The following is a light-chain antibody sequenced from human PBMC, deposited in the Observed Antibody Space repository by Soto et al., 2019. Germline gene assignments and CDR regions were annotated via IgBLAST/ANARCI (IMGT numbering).Light chain of an antibody. V-gene: IGKV1-16*01. CDR3: QQHNNVPYT. CDR1: QGVSSD. J-gene: IGKJ2*01. Sequence: DLPMTQSPSSLSVSLGDRVTIICRASQGVSSDLAWFQQKPGKAPKSLIYAASSLHSGVPSRFSGSGFGTEFTLTISSLQPEDFATYYCQQHNNVPYTFGQGTKVEV. CDR2: AAS.